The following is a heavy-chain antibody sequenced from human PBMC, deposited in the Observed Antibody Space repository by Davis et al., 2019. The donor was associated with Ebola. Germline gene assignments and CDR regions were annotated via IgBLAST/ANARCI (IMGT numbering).Heavy chain of an antibody. J-gene: IGHJ5*02. CDR3: ARGLYSSSSDWFDP. Sequence: ASVKVSCKASGYTFTSHGISWVRQAPGQGLEWMGWISPYNGNTNYAQKLQGRVTMTTDTSTSTAYMELRRLRSDDTAVYYCARGLYSSSSDWFDPWGQGTLVTVSS. CDR1: GYTFTSHG. D-gene: IGHD6-6*01. V-gene: IGHV1-18*01. CDR2: ISPYNGNT.